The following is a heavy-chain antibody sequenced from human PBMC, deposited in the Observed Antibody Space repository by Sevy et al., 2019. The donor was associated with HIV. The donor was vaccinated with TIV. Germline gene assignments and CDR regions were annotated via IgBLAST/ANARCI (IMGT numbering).Heavy chain of an antibody. Sequence: SETVSLTCAVSGYSISSGYYWGWIRQPPGKGLEWIGSIYHSGSTYYNPSLKSRVTISVDTSKNQFSLKLSSVTAADTAVYYCARDRYYYGSGSYYDPYYYYYYMDVWGKGTTVTVSS. D-gene: IGHD3-10*01. CDR1: GYSISSGYY. CDR2: IYHSGST. V-gene: IGHV4-38-2*02. J-gene: IGHJ6*03. CDR3: ARDRYYYGSGSYYDPYYYYYYMDV.